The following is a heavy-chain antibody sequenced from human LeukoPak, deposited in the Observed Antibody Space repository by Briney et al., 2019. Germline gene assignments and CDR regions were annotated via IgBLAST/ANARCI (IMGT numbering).Heavy chain of an antibody. Sequence: GGSLRLSCAASGFTFSSYAMSWVRQAPGKGLEWVSAVTASAGNTYYADCVKGRFTISRDNSKNTLYLQVNSLRAEDTAVYYCAKGDYYGSGSTFKNGMDVWGQGTTVTVSS. J-gene: IGHJ6*02. CDR2: VTASAGNT. D-gene: IGHD3-10*01. V-gene: IGHV3-23*01. CDR3: AKGDYYGSGSTFKNGMDV. CDR1: GFTFSSYA.